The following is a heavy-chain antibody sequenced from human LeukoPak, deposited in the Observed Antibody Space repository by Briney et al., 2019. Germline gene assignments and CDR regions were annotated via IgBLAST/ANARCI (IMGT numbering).Heavy chain of an antibody. CDR1: GFTFSTYT. D-gene: IGHD5-12*01. CDR3: AKGPGYELDY. CDR2: ISSSDSYI. Sequence: GGSLRLSCAASGFTFSTYTMNWVRQTPGKGLGWVSSISSSDSYIYYADSVKGRFTISRDNSKNTLYLQMNSLRAEDTAVYYCAKGPGYELDYWGQGTLVTVSS. V-gene: IGHV3-21*04. J-gene: IGHJ4*02.